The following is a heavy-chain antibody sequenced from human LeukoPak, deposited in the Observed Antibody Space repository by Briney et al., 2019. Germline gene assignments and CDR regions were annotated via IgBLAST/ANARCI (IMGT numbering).Heavy chain of an antibody. D-gene: IGHD3-22*01. CDR3: AREVGYYYDSSGYYSPWLDY. CDR1: GYTFTSYG. Sequence: ASVKVSCKASGYTFTSYGISWVRQAPGQGLEWMGWISAYNGNTNYAQKLQGRVTITTDTSTSTAYMELRSLRSDDTAVYYCAREVGYYYDSSGYYSPWLDYWGQGTLVTVSS. J-gene: IGHJ4*02. V-gene: IGHV1-18*01. CDR2: ISAYNGNT.